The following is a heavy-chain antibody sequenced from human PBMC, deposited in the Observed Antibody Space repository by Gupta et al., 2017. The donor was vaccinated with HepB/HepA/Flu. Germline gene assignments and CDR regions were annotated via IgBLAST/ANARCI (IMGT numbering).Heavy chain of an antibody. CDR3: ARIRGYSTIYNFDQ. CDR1: GFSLSDARMG. Sequence: QVTLKASGPVLVKPTETLTLTCAVSGFSLSDARMGVGWIRQPPGKALEWLAHIFWNDAEHHSTSLRSRLTISKDTSKSQVVLSMTNVDPVDTATYYCARIRGYSTIYNFDQWGQGTLVTVSS. V-gene: IGHV2-26*02. J-gene: IGHJ4*02. D-gene: IGHD5-18*01. CDR2: IFWNDAE.